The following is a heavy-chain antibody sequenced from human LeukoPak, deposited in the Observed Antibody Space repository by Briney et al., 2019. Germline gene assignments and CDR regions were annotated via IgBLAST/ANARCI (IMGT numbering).Heavy chain of an antibody. D-gene: IGHD4-23*01. J-gene: IGHJ6*03. CDR2: INHSGST. CDR3: ARAPRRYGNNYYYYMDV. Sequence: SETLSLTCAVYGGSFSGYYWSWIRQPPGKGLEWIGEINHSGSTNYNPSLKSRVTISVDTSKNQFSLKLSSVTAADTAVYYCARAPRRYGNNYYYYMDVWGKGTTVTVSS. V-gene: IGHV4-34*01. CDR1: GGSFSGYY.